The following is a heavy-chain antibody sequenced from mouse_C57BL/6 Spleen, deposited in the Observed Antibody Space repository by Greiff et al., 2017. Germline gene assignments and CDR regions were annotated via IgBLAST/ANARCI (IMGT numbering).Heavy chain of an antibody. V-gene: IGHV1-18*01. CDR3: ARRIWGFTTGVFDY. CDR2: INPNNGGT. J-gene: IGHJ2*01. Sequence: VQLQHSGPELVKPGASVKIPCKASGYTFTDYNMDWVKQSHGKSLEWIGDINPNNGGTIYNQKFKGKATLTVDKSSSTAYMELRSLTSEDTAVYYCARRIWGFTTGVFDYWGQGTTLTVSS. CDR1: GYTFTDYN. D-gene: IGHD1-1*01.